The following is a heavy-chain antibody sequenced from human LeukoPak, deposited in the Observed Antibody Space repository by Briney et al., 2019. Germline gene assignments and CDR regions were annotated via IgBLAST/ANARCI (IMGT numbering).Heavy chain of an antibody. D-gene: IGHD6-13*01. CDR2: IYTRGST. Sequence: PSETLSLTCTVTGDSISRDFWNWIRQPVGKELEWIGRIYTRGSTNYNPSLKSRATMAVDTSKNQISLNLISLTAADTAVYYCAREAAQFDPWGQGTLVTVSS. J-gene: IGHJ5*02. CDR1: GDSISRDF. CDR3: AREAAQFDP. V-gene: IGHV4-4*07.